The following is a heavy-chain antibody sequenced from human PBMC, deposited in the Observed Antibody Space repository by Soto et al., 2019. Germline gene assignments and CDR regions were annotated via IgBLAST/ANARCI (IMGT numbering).Heavy chain of an antibody. CDR1: GGSISSYY. Sequence: SETLSLTCTVSGGSISSYYWSWIRQPPGKGLEWIGYIYYSGSTNYNPSLKSRVTISVDTSKNQFSLKLSSVTAADTAVYYCATSSDYVWGSYRYTVEDYYYGMDVWGQGTTVTVSS. CDR3: ATSSDYVWGSYRYTVEDYYYGMDV. V-gene: IGHV4-59*01. J-gene: IGHJ6*02. CDR2: IYYSGST. D-gene: IGHD3-16*02.